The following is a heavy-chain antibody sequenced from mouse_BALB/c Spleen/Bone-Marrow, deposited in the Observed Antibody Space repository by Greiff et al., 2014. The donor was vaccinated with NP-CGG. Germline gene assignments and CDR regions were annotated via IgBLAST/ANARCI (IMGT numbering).Heavy chain of an antibody. CDR1: GFNIKDTY. CDR2: VDPANGNT. V-gene: IGHV14-3*02. Sequence: EVQLQQPGAELVKPGASVELSCTASGFNIKDTYMHWVKQRPEQGLEWIGRVDPANGNTKYDPKFQGKATITADTSSNTAYLQLSNLTSEDTAVYYCARYRLGTYFDYWGQGTTLTVSS. D-gene: IGHD2-14*01. CDR3: ARYRLGTYFDY. J-gene: IGHJ2*01.